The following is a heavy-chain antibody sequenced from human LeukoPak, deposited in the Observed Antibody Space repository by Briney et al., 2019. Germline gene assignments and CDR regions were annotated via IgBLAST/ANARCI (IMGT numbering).Heavy chain of an antibody. CDR3: ARDGPWFGEFFDY. CDR2: IKADGSTK. Sequence: GGSLRLSCAASGVTFSNYWMSWVRQAPGKGLEWVANIKADGSTKNYMDPMKGRFTISRDNAKNSLYLQMNSLRAEDTAVYFCARDGPWFGEFFDYWGQGTLVTVSS. V-gene: IGHV3-7*01. D-gene: IGHD3-10*01. J-gene: IGHJ4*02. CDR1: GVTFSNYW.